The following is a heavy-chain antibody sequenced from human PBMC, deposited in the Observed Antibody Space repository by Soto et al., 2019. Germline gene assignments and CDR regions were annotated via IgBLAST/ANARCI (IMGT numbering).Heavy chain of an antibody. D-gene: IGHD6-19*01. Sequence: QVQLQQWGAGLLKPSGTLSLTCAVYGGSFSGYYWSWIRQPPGKGLEWIGEINHSGVTNYKPSLKRRVTISVDTSKHQFSLQLKSVTAADPALYYCARFSGSYYYAMDVWGQGSTVTVSS. J-gene: IGHJ6*02. CDR3: ARFSGSYYYAMDV. CDR1: GGSFSGYY. CDR2: INHSGVT. V-gene: IGHV4-34*01.